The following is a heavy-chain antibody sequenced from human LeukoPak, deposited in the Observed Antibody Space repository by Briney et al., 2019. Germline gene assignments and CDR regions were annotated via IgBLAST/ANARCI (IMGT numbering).Heavy chain of an antibody. CDR2: FDPEDGET. CDR3: ATKRAPEGYSSGWYEFAY. J-gene: IGHJ4*02. Sequence: GASVKVSCKVSGYTFTELSMHWVRQAPGKGLEWMGGFDPEDGETLYAQKFQGRVTMTEDTSTDTAYMELSSLRSEDTAVYYCATKRAPEGYSSGWYEFAYWGQGTLVTVSS. D-gene: IGHD6-19*01. CDR1: GYTFTELS. V-gene: IGHV1-24*01.